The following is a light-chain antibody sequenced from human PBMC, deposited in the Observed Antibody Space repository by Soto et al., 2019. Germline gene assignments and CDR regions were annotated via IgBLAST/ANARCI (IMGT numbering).Light chain of an antibody. J-gene: IGKJ3*01. V-gene: IGKV3-20*01. CDR1: QSVSSSY. CDR3: QQYVSKPT. CDR2: GAS. Sequence: EIVLTQSPGTLSLSPGERATLSCRASQSVSSSYLAWYQQKPGQAPRLLIYGASSRATGIPDRFSGSGSGTDFTLTISGLEPEDFAVYYCQQYVSKPTVGPGTKVDIK.